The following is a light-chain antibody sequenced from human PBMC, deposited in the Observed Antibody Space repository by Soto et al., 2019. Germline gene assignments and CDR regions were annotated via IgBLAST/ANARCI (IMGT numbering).Light chain of an antibody. CDR3: QLCSSWTWP. CDR1: QSVSSY. CDR2: DAS. Sequence: EVVIRQSRATLSVSPREGATLSCRASQSVSSYLAWYQKKPGQDPKILIYDASNRATGIPARFSGSGSGTEFNLTISRLETEDFAVYLCQLCSSWTWPVGQGTKLEIK. V-gene: IGKV3-11*01. J-gene: IGKJ1*01.